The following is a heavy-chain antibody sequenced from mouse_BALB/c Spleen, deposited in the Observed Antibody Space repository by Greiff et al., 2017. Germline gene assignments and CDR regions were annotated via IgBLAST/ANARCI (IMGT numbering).Heavy chain of an antibody. CDR2: INPSNGRT. CDR1: GYTFTSYW. D-gene: IGHD2-1*01. CDR3: AYYGNPYAMDY. V-gene: IGHV1S81*02. J-gene: IGHJ4*01. Sequence: VQLQQPGAELVKPGASVKLSCKASGYTFTSYWMHWVKQRPGQGLEWIGEINPSNGRTNYNEKFKSKATLTVDKSSSTAYMQLSSLTSEDSAVYYCAYYGNPYAMDYWGQGTSVTVSS.